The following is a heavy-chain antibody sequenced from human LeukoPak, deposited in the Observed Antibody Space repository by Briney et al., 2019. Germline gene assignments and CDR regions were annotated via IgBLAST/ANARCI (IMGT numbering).Heavy chain of an antibody. D-gene: IGHD3-22*01. CDR2: ISSNGGST. V-gene: IGHV3-64*01. Sequence: GGSLRLSCAASGFTFSSYAMHWVRQAPGKGLEYVSDISSNGGSTYYANSVKGRFNISRDNSKNTLYLQMGSLRAEYMAVYYCARDGISRGYYDSSGYPDYWGQGTLVTVSS. J-gene: IGHJ4*02. CDR3: ARDGISRGYYDSSGYPDY. CDR1: GFTFSSYA.